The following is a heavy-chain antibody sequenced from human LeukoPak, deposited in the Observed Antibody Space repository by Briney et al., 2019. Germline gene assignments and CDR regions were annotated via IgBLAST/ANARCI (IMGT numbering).Heavy chain of an antibody. CDR2: IIGSSGST. D-gene: IGHD5-12*01. CDR3: AKGAYDYIEIAYFDY. Sequence: GGSLRLSCAAPGFTFSSYAMAWVRQAPGKGLEWVSLIIGSSGSTFYADSVKGRFTISRDKSKNTLYLQMNSLRAEDTAVYYCAKGAYDYIEIAYFDYWGQGSLVTVSS. V-gene: IGHV3-23*01. CDR1: GFTFSSYA. J-gene: IGHJ4*02.